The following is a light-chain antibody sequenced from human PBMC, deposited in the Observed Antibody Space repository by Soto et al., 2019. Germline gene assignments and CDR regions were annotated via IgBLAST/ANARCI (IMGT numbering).Light chain of an antibody. CDR2: RAS. CDR3: QQYGSSPRT. V-gene: IGKV3-20*01. CDR1: QSVSSNY. Sequence: EIVLTQSPATLSLSPGERATLSCMASQSVSSNYVAWYQQKPGQTPKVLIYRASSRATGIPDRFSGSGSGTDFTLTISRMEPEDFAVYCCQQYGSSPRTFGQGTKVDIK. J-gene: IGKJ1*01.